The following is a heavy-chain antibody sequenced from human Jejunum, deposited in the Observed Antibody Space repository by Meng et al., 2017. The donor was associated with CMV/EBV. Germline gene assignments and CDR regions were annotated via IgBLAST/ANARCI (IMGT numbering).Heavy chain of an antibody. D-gene: IGHD1-26*01. CDR2: INTNTGNP. J-gene: IGHJ4*02. CDR3: ARNSGGSIDF. V-gene: IGHV7-4-1*02. Sequence: VSCKASGYTFTDYGMNWVRQAPGQGLEWMGLINTNTGNPTYAQGFTGRFVFSLDTSVSTAYLQISSLKPGETAVYFCARNSGGSIDFWGQGTLVTVSS. CDR1: GYTFTDYG.